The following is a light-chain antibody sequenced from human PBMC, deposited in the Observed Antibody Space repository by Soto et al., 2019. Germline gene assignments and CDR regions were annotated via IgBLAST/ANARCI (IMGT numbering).Light chain of an antibody. V-gene: IGLV2-14*01. CDR2: DVS. CDR3: PSYTSIPPDV. J-gene: IGLJ1*01. CDR1: SSDVGGYNF. Sequence: QSALTQPASVSGSPGQSITISCTGTSSDVGGYNFVSWYQQHPGKAPKLMIYDVSNRPSGVSNRFSGSKSGNTASLTISGLQSEYAPVYYSPSYTSIPPDVSGPGPKVT.